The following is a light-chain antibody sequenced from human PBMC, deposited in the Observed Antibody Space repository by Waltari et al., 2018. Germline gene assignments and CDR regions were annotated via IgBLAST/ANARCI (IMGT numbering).Light chain of an antibody. CDR1: SSDVGDYNY. CDR2: EVS. Sequence: QSALTQPASVSGSPGQSITISCTGTSSDVGDYNYVSWYQQHPVKAPKLLIYEVSNRPSGISKLFTGSKSGSTASLTISGLQAEDEADYYCSSYTSSSTLVFGGGTKLTVL. CDR3: SSYTSSSTLV. V-gene: IGLV2-14*03. J-gene: IGLJ2*01.